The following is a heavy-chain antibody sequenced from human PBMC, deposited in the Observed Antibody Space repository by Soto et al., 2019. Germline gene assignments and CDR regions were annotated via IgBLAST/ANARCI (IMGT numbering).Heavy chain of an antibody. V-gene: IGHV1-18*01. CDR2: ISPYNGNT. Sequence: QVQLVQSGAEVKMPGASVKVSCKTSGYTFNRYGISWVRQAPGQGLEWMGWISPYNGNTKYTQKFQGRVTMTTDTSTSTANMVLRSLRSDDTAMYYCVRDYNGSGTYYFEYWGQGTLVTVSS. D-gene: IGHD3-10*01. CDR3: VRDYNGSGTYYFEY. CDR1: GYTFNRYG. J-gene: IGHJ4*02.